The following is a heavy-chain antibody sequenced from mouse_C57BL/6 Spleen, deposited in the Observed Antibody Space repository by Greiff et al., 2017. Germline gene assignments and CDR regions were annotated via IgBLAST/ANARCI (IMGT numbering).Heavy chain of an antibody. D-gene: IGHD1-1*02. J-gene: IGHJ2*01. V-gene: IGHV5-17*01. Sequence: EVQVVESGGGLVKPGGSLKLSCAASGFTFSDYGMHWVRQAPEKGLEWVAYISSGSSTIYYADTVKGRFTISRDNAKITLFLQMTTLRSEDTAVYYCASHDYLDYWGQGTTLTVSS. CDR2: ISSGSSTI. CDR1: GFTFSDYG. CDR3: ASHDYLDY.